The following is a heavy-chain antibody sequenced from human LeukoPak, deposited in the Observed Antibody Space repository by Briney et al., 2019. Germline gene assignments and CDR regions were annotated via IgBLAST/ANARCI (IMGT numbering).Heavy chain of an antibody. D-gene: IGHD6-6*01. V-gene: IGHV1-2*02. Sequence: SVTLTCKASGYTFTAYYIHWVRQAPGLGLEWMGWINPNTGGTNYAQKLQGRVTMTRDTSISTAYMELSRPRSDDTAVYYCARGTEEVVHYWGHGILVTVSS. CDR2: INPNTGGT. CDR1: GYTFTAYY. J-gene: IGHJ4*03. CDR3: ARGTEEVVHY.